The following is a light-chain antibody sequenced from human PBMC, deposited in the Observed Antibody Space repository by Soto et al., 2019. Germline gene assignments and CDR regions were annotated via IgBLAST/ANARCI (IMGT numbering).Light chain of an antibody. V-gene: IGKV3-15*01. CDR1: QSVSSSY. CDR3: QQYNNWPLT. CDR2: GAS. Sequence: EIVMTQSPATLSVSPGGRATLSCRASQSVSSSYLAWYQQKPGQAPRLLIFGASARATGVPARFSGSGSGTEFTLTISSLQSEDFALYYCQQYNNWPLTFGQGTKV. J-gene: IGKJ1*01.